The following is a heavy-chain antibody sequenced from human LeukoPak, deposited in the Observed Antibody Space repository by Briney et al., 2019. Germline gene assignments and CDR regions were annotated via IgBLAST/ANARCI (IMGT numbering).Heavy chain of an antibody. CDR1: GFTFSDYY. J-gene: IGHJ6*02. CDR2: ISSSGSTI. Sequence: GGSLRLSCAASGFTFSDYYMSWIRQAPGKGLEWVSYISSSGSTIYYADSVKGRFTISKDNAKNSLYLQMNSLRAEDTAVYYCARVPAGAGDYYYYGMDVWGQGTTVTVSS. D-gene: IGHD3-10*01. V-gene: IGHV3-11*01. CDR3: ARVPAGAGDYYYYGMDV.